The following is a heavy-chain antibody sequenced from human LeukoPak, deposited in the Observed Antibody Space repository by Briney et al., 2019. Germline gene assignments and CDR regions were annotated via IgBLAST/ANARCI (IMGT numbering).Heavy chain of an antibody. J-gene: IGHJ4*02. Sequence: GGSLRLSCATSGFTFTTYSIHWVRQAPGKGLEWVSSISSTSNYIYYADSVTGRFTISRDNAKDSLFLQMNSLRPEDTAVYYCARAGGRYSSSWFKFDYWGQGTLVTVSS. CDR1: GFTFTTYS. CDR2: ISSTSNYI. CDR3: ARAGGRYSSSWFKFDY. V-gene: IGHV3-21*01. D-gene: IGHD6-13*01.